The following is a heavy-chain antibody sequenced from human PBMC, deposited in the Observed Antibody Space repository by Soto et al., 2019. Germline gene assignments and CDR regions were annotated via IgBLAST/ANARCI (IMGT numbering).Heavy chain of an antibody. CDR2: ISYDGSNK. CDR3: AKDAYYYDSSGDYFDY. J-gene: IGHJ4*02. CDR1: GFTFSSYG. V-gene: IGHV3-30*18. D-gene: IGHD3-22*01. Sequence: HPGGSLRLSCAASGFTFSSYGMHWVRQAPGKGLEWVAVISYDGSNKYYADSVKGRFTISRDNSKNTLYLQMNSLRAEDTAVYYCAKDAYYYDSSGDYFDYWGQGTLVTVSS.